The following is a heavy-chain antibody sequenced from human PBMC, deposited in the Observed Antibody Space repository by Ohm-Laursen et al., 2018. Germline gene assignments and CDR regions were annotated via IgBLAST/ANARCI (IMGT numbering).Heavy chain of an antibody. D-gene: IGHD3-10*01. CDR2: ISRNSGSI. CDR3: AKDSSGGYYGMHV. CDR1: GFTFDDYA. Sequence: SLRLSCSASGFTFDDYAMHWVRQAPGKGLEWVSDISRNSGSIGYADSVKGRFTISRDNAKNSLYLQMNSLRAEDTALYYCAKDSSGGYYGMHVWGQGTTVTVSS. J-gene: IGHJ6*02. V-gene: IGHV3-9*01.